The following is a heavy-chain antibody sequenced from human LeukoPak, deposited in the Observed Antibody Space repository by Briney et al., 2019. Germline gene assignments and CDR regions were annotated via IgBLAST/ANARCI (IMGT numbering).Heavy chain of an antibody. V-gene: IGHV3-21*01. J-gene: IGHJ4*02. CDR2: ISSSGTYI. Sequence: PGGSLRLSCAASGFTFSSYAMNWVRQAPGKGLEWVSSISSSGTYIYYADSVQGRFTISRDNAKNSLYLQMNSLRAEDTAVYYCARGNGNYRYYDYWGQGTLVTVSS. D-gene: IGHD1-7*01. CDR3: ARGNGNYRYYDY. CDR1: GFTFSSYA.